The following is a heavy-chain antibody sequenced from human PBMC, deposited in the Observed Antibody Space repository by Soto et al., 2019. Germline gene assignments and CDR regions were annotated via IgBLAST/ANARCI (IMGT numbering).Heavy chain of an antibody. CDR1: GFTFSNAW. CDR3: TTGDCSSTSCYDYYYGMDV. D-gene: IGHD2-2*01. V-gene: IGHV3-15*01. J-gene: IGHJ6*02. Sequence: EVPLVESGGGLVKPGGSLRLSCAASGFTFSNAWMSWVRQAPGKGLEWVGRIKSKTDGGTTDYAAPVKGRFTISRDDSKNTLYLQMNSLKTEDTAVYYCTTGDCSSTSCYDYYYGMDVWGQGTTVTVSS. CDR2: IKSKTDGGTT.